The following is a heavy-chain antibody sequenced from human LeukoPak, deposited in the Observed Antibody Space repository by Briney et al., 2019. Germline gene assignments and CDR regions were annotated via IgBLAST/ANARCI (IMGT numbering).Heavy chain of an antibody. Sequence: PGGSLRLSCQASGFPFSTFPMSWVRQAPGKGLEWVSTLSGDGSDTYYADSVKGRFTTSRDTSKNTLFLQMNSLRADDTAIYYCTKGGHGDYWGQGTMVTVSS. V-gene: IGHV3-23*01. CDR2: LSGDGSDT. D-gene: IGHD2-21*02. J-gene: IGHJ4*02. CDR3: TKGGHGDY. CDR1: GFPFSTFP.